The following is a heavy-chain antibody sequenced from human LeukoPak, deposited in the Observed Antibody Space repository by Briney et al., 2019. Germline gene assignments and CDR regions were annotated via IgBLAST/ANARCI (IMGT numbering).Heavy chain of an antibody. V-gene: IGHV1-2*02. CDR2: INPNSGGT. J-gene: IGHJ6*03. D-gene: IGHD5-12*01. CDR1: GYTFTGYY. Sequence: ASVKVSCKASGYTFTGYYMHWVRQAPGQGLEWMGWINPNSGGTNYAQKFQGRVTMTRDTSISTAYMELSRLRSDDTAVYYCARDVYSGYDLFYYYYYMDVWGKGTTVTVSS. CDR3: ARDVYSGYDLFYYYYYMDV.